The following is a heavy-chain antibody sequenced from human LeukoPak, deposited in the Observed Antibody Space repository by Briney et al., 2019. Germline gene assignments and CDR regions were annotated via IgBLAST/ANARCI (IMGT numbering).Heavy chain of an antibody. Sequence: SETLSLTCTVSGGSISAGSYYWSWIGQPAGKGLEWIGRIYTSGRTDYNASLKSRVTISVDTSKNQFSLKLSSVTAADTAVYYCASSLRSINWFDPWGQGTLVTVSS. D-gene: IGHD6-6*01. CDR1: GGSISAGSYY. V-gene: IGHV4-61*02. CDR2: IYTSGRT. CDR3: ASSLRSINWFDP. J-gene: IGHJ5*02.